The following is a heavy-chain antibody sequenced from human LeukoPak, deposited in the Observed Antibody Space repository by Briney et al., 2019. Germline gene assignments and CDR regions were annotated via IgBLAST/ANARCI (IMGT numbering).Heavy chain of an antibody. CDR2: IYHSGST. Sequence: PSETLSLTCTVSGGSISSSSFNWGWIRQPPGKGLEWIGYIYHSGSTYYNPSLKSRVTISVDRSKNQFSLKLSSVTAADTAVYYCARDGGVGRFDIWGQGTMVTVSS. CDR3: ARDGGVGRFDI. J-gene: IGHJ3*02. CDR1: GGSISSSSFN. V-gene: IGHV4-39*07. D-gene: IGHD2-8*02.